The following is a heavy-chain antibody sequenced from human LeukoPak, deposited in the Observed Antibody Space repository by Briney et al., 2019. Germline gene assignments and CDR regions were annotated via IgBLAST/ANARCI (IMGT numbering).Heavy chain of an antibody. Sequence: ASVKVSCKTSGYTFTGYYMHWVRQAPEQGLEWMGWINPNSGGTDYAQKFQGRVTMTRDTSISTAYMELTSLTSDDTAVYYCARGGRAAEYLQHWGQGTLVTVSS. D-gene: IGHD1-26*01. CDR1: GYTFTGYY. CDR3: ARGGRAAEYLQH. J-gene: IGHJ1*01. V-gene: IGHV1-2*02. CDR2: INPNSGGT.